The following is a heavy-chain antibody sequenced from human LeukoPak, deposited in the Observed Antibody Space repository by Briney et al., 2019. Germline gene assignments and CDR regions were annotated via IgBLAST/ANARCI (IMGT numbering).Heavy chain of an antibody. CDR3: ARGPSLDYCASSGYYLSAPTYYFDY. V-gene: IGHV4-38-2*01. J-gene: IGHJ4*02. CDR1: GYSISSDYY. Sequence: PSETLSLTCAVSGYSISSDYYWGWIRQPPGKRLEWIATIYHSGSIYNNPSLQSRVTMSIDTSKNQFSLNLRSVTAADTAVYYCARGPSLDYCASSGYYLSAPTYYFDYWGQGTLVTVSS. CDR2: IYHSGSI. D-gene: IGHD3-22*01.